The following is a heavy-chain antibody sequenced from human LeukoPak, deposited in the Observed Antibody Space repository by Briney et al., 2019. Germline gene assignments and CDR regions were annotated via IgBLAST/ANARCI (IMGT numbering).Heavy chain of an antibody. CDR3: FTMVRGVHPSHRSFDY. J-gene: IGHJ4*02. V-gene: IGHV4-39*01. D-gene: IGHD3-10*01. CDR2: IYYSGST. CDR1: GGSISSSSYY. Sequence: SETLSLTCTVSGGSISSSSYYWGWIRQPPGTGLEWIGSIYYSGSTYYNPSLKSRVTISVDTSKNQFSLKLSSVTAADTAVYYCFTMVRGVHPSHRSFDYWGQGTLVTVSS.